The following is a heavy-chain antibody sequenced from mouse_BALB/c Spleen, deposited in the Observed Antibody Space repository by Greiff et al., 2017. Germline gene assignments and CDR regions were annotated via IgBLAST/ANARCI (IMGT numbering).Heavy chain of an antibody. V-gene: IGHV1-19*01. CDR1: GYTFTDYY. CDR3: AREGVSYYFDY. J-gene: IGHJ2*01. Sequence: VQLQQSGPELVKPGASVKMSCKASGYTFTDYYMDWVKQSHGESFEWIGRVNPYNGGTSYNQKFKGKATLTVDKSSSTAYMELNSLTSEDSAVYYCAREGVSYYFDYWGQGTTLTVSS. CDR2: VNPYNGGT.